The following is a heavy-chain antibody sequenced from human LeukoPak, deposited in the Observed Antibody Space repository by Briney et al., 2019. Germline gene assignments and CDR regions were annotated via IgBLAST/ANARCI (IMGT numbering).Heavy chain of an antibody. V-gene: IGHV4-61*02. CDR2: IYTSGRT. CDR3: ARHSDDCRGSTCYDH. J-gene: IGHJ4*02. D-gene: IGHD2-15*01. CDR1: GGSISSGSYY. Sequence: SETLSLTCTVSGGSISSGSYYWSWIRQPAGKGLEWIGRIYTSGRTYYNPSLKSRVTISVDTSKNQFSLKLSSVTAADTAVYYCARHSDDCRGSTCYDHWGQGTLVTVSS.